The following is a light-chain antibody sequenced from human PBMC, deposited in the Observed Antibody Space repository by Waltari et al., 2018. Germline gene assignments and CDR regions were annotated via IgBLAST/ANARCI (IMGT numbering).Light chain of an antibody. CDR2: GNN. Sequence: QSGLTQPPSVSGAPGHRVTSTCPGSRSNIRAGSDLLWYQVLPGKAPKLLIYGNNNRPSGVADRFSGSKSGTSASLAITGLQAEDEADYYCQSYDSSLRGSLFGGGTKLTVL. J-gene: IGLJ2*01. V-gene: IGLV1-40*01. CDR1: RSNIRAGSD. CDR3: QSYDSSLRGSL.